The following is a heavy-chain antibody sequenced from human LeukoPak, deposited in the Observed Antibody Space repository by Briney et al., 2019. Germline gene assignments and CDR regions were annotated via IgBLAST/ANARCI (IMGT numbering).Heavy chain of an antibody. Sequence: PSETLSLTCAVYGGSFSGYYWSWIRQPPGKGLEWIGEINHSGSTNYNPSLKSRVTISVDTSKNQFSLKLSSVTAADTAVYYCARAPHRGFDYWGQGTLVTVSS. CDR2: INHSGST. V-gene: IGHV4-34*01. J-gene: IGHJ4*02. CDR1: GGSFSGYY. CDR3: ARAPHRGFDY.